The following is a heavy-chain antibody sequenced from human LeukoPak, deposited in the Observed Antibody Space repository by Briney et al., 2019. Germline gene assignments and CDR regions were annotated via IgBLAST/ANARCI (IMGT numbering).Heavy chain of an antibody. J-gene: IGHJ3*02. CDR2: TYYSGST. V-gene: IGHV4-31*03. CDR1: GGSISSGGYY. D-gene: IGHD3-22*01. CDR3: ARGMIVVIDDAIDI. Sequence: PSETLSLTCTVSGGSISSGGYYWSWIRQHPGKGLEWIGYTYYSGSTYYNPSLKSRVTISVDTSKNQFSLKLSSVTAADTAVYYCARGMIVVIDDAIDIWGQGTMVTVSS.